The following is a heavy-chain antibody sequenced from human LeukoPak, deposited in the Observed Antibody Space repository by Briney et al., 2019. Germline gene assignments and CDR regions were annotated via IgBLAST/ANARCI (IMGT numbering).Heavy chain of an antibody. D-gene: IGHD6-6*01. V-gene: IGHV3-23*03. CDR1: GFTFNKYA. Sequence: PGGSLRLSCAASGFTFNKYAMRWVRQAPGKGLEWVSVIYSGGSTYYADSVKGRFTISRDNSKNTLYLQMNSLRAEDTAVYYCAKDRSRASDAFDIWGQGTMVTVSS. CDR2: IYSGGST. CDR3: AKDRSRASDAFDI. J-gene: IGHJ3*02.